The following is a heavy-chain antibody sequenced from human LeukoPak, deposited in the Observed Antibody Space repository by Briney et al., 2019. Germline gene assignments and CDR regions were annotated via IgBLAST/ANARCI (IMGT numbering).Heavy chain of an antibody. V-gene: IGHV3-30*02. CDR1: GFTFSDFG. D-gene: IGHD6-13*01. J-gene: IGHJ5*02. CDR2: IRNDGSND. CDR3: VKGGSSSHNWFDP. Sequence: PGGSLRLSCAASGFTFSDFGMHWVRQAPGKGLEWVAFIRNDGSNDYYPDSVKGRFTISRDNSRTTLYLQMHSVRIEDTAVYYCVKGGSSSHNWFDPWGQGILVTVSS.